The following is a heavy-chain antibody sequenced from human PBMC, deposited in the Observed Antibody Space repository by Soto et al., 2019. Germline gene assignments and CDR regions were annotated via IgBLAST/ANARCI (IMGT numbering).Heavy chain of an antibody. CDR1: GFTVSSNY. CDR3: ARAPRAADAFDI. D-gene: IGHD6-25*01. V-gene: IGHV3-53*01. J-gene: IGHJ3*02. Sequence: GGSLRLSCAASGFTVSSNYMSWVRQAPGKGLEWVSVIYSGGSTYYADSVKGRFTISRDNSKNTLYLQMNSLRAEDTAVYYCARAPRAADAFDIWGQGTMVTVSS. CDR2: IYSGGST.